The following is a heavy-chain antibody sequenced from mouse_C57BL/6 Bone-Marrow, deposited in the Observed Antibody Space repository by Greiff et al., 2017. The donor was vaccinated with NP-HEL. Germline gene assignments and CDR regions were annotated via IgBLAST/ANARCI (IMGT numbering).Heavy chain of an antibody. Sequence: EVKLEESGGGLVQPGGSMKLSCVASGFTFSNYWMNWVRQSPEKGLEWVAQISMKSDNYATHYAESVKGRFTISRDDSKSSVYLQMNNLRAEDTCIYSCTGPSYGSREDYWGQGTTLTVSS. J-gene: IGHJ2*01. CDR1: GFTFSNYW. D-gene: IGHD1-1*01. V-gene: IGHV6-3*01. CDR3: TGPSYGSREDY. CDR2: ISMKSDNYAT.